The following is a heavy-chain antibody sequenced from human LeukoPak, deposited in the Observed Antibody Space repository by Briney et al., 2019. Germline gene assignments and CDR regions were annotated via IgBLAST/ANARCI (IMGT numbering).Heavy chain of an antibody. D-gene: IGHD3-10*02. J-gene: IGHJ4*02. CDR3: AHDYNFRGRFDY. Sequence: SGPTLVNPTQTLTLTCTFSGLSLLNSGVGVGWIRQPPGKALEWLALIYWNDERYSPSLKSRLTITKDTSKNQVVLTMTNMDPVDTATYYCAHDYNFRGRFDYWGQGTLVTVSS. CDR2: IYWNDE. V-gene: IGHV2-5*01. CDR1: GLSLLNSGVG.